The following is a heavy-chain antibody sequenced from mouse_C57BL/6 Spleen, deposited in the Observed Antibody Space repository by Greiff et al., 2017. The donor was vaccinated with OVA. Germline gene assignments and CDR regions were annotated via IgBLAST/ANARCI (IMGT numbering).Heavy chain of an antibody. CDR1: GYTFTDYY. D-gene: IGHD2-2*01. V-gene: IGHV1-76*01. CDR3: AREYGYDDYAMDY. Sequence: VMLVESGAELVRPGASVKLSCKASGYTFTDYYINWVKQRPGQGLEWIARIYPGSGNTYYNEKFKGKATLTAEKSSSTAYMQLSSLTSEDSAVYFCAREYGYDDYAMDYWGQGTSVTVSS. J-gene: IGHJ4*01. CDR2: IYPGSGNT.